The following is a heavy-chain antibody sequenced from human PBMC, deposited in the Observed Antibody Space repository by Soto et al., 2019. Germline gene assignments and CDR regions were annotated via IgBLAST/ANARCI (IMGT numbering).Heavy chain of an antibody. CDR3: AHLLEMATRDWFDP. D-gene: IGHD5-12*01. CDR2: IYYSGST. CDR1: GGSISSGDYY. Sequence: PSETLSLTCTVSGGSISSGDYYWSWIRQPPGKGLEWIGYIYYSGSTYYNPSLKSRVTISVDTSKNQFSLKLSSVTAADTAVYYCAHLLEMATRDWFDPWGQGTLVTVSS. V-gene: IGHV4-30-4*01. J-gene: IGHJ5*02.